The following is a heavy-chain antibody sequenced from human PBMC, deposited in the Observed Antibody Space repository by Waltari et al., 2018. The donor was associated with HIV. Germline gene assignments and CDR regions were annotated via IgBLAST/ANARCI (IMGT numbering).Heavy chain of an antibody. J-gene: IGHJ6*02. CDR3: ARDTGSQYYYYGMDV. V-gene: IGHV3-7*01. CDR1: GLILESYW. CDR2: IKPDGSET. Sequence: EVLLVESGGGLVQPVGSLRLSCGPSGLILESYWMIWVRQAPGQGRGWLANIKPDGSETYYVDSVKGRITISRDNAKNAVYLQMDSLRVEDTALYFCARDTGSQYYYYGMDVWGQGTMVSVS. D-gene: IGHD3-10*01.